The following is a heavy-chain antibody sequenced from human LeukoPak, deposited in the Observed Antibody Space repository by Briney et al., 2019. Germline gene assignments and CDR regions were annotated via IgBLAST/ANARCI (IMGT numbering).Heavy chain of an antibody. CDR1: GFSLRNSGMC. CDR3: ARSYYHYGMDV. CDR2: IDWDDDK. V-gene: IGHV2-70*11. Sequence: SGPTLVNPTQTLTLTCTFSGFSLRNSGMCVSWIRQPPGKALEWLARIDWDDDKHYSTSLKTRLNISKGTSKNQVVLTMTNMDPVDTATYFCARSYYHYGMDVWGQGTTVTVSS. J-gene: IGHJ6*02.